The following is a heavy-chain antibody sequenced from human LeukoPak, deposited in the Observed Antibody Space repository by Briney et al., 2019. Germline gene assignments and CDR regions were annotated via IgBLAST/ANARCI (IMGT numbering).Heavy chain of an antibody. J-gene: IGHJ4*02. Sequence: GGSLRLSCAASGFTFSSYAMHWVRQAPGKGLEWVAVISYDGSNKYYADSVKGRFTISRDNSKNTLYLQMSSLRAEDTAVYYCAREAVTRNYFDYWGQGTLVTVSS. D-gene: IGHD4-17*01. CDR1: GFTFSSYA. CDR3: AREAVTRNYFDY. CDR2: ISYDGSNK. V-gene: IGHV3-30*14.